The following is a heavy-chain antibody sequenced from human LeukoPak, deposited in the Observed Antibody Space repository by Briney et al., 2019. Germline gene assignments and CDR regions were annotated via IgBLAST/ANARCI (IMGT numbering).Heavy chain of an antibody. J-gene: IGHJ3*02. Sequence: PGGSLRLSCAASGFTFSSYWMHWVRQAPGKGLVWVSRINSEGSSTSYADSVKGRFTISRDNAKNTLYLQMNSLRAEDTAVYYCARGGGRNAFDIWGQGTMVTVSS. CDR2: INSEGSST. CDR1: GFTFSSYW. D-gene: IGHD2-15*01. CDR3: ARGGGRNAFDI. V-gene: IGHV3-74*01.